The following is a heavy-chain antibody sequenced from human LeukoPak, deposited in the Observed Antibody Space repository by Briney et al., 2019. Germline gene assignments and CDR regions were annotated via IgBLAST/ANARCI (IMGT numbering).Heavy chain of an antibody. V-gene: IGHV3-7*04. CDR2: IKEDGSDK. CDR3: ARVLWFGGIYYFDY. D-gene: IGHD3-10*01. J-gene: IGHJ4*02. CDR1: GFTFSSYG. Sequence: GGSLRLSCAASGFTFSSYGMHWVRQAPGKGLEWVASIKEDGSDKYYVESVKGRFTISRENARNSLYLQMNSLRAEDTAVYYCARVLWFGGIYYFDYWGQGTLVTVSS.